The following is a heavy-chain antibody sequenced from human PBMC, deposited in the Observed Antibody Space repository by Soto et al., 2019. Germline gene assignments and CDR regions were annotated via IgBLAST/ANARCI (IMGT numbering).Heavy chain of an antibody. V-gene: IGHV4-31*03. J-gene: IGHJ6*02. Sequence: SETLSLTCTVPGGSISSGGYYWSWIRQHPGKGLEWIGYIYYSGSTYYNPSLKSRVTISVDTSKNQFSLKLSSVTAADTAVYYCARDRQVPAAMAPTYYYGMDVWGQGTTVTVAS. D-gene: IGHD2-2*01. CDR2: IYYSGST. CDR3: ARDRQVPAAMAPTYYYGMDV. CDR1: GGSISSGGYY.